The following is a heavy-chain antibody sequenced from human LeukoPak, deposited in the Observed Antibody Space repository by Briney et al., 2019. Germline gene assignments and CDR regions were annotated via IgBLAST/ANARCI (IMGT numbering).Heavy chain of an antibody. CDR2: ISGDGGST. Sequence: AGGSLRLSCAASGFTSDDYAMHWVRHAPGKGLEWVSLISGDGGSTYYADSVKGRFTISRDNSKNSLYLQVNSLRTEDTALYYCAIPATVTTPYDAFDIWGQGTMVTVSS. D-gene: IGHD4-17*01. V-gene: IGHV3-43*02. CDR1: GFTSDDYA. J-gene: IGHJ3*02. CDR3: AIPATVTTPYDAFDI.